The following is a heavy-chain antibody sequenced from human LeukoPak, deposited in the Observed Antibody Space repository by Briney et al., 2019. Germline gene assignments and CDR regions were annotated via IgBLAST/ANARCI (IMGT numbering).Heavy chain of an antibody. Sequence: GGSLRLSCAASGFTFSSYAMSWVRQAPGKGLEWVSVISGSGGSTYYADSVKGRFTISRDNSKNTLCLQMNSLRVEDTALFYCAKEVGPFDIWGQGTMVTVSS. CDR2: ISGSGGST. CDR1: GFTFSSYA. CDR3: AKEVGPFDI. V-gene: IGHV3-23*01. J-gene: IGHJ3*02.